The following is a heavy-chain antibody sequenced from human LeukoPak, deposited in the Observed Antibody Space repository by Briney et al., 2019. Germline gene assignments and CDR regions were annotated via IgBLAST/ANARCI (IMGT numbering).Heavy chain of an antibody. V-gene: IGHV3-7*01. CDR1: GFTFSSFW. CDR2: IQQEGSEK. CDR3: AREANYDFWSGSADWFDP. Sequence: GGSMRPSCAAAGFTFSSFWMSWVRQAPGKGLGWVANIQQEGSEKSYVESVKGRFTISRDNAKNSLYLQMNSLRAEDTAVYYCAREANYDFWSGSADWFDPWGQGTLVTVSS. D-gene: IGHD3-3*01. J-gene: IGHJ5*02.